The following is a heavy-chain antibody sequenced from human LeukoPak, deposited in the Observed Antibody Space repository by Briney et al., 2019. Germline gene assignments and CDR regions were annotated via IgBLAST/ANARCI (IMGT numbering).Heavy chain of an antibody. Sequence: PSETLSLTCAVYGGSFSGYYWSWIRQPPGKGLEWIGEINHSGSTNYNPSLKSRVTISVDTSKNQFSLKLSSVTAADTAVYYCARDSPVAGTGPRDYWGQGTLVTVSS. D-gene: IGHD6-19*01. CDR3: ARDSPVAGTGPRDY. CDR1: GGSFSGYY. CDR2: INHSGST. V-gene: IGHV4-34*01. J-gene: IGHJ4*02.